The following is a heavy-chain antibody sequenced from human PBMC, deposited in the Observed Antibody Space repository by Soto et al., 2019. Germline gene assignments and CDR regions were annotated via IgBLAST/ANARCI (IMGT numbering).Heavy chain of an antibody. CDR3: ARWGGFCPYGVRAALHDP. V-gene: IGHV4-31*02. Sequence: SETLSITCTVSRGCRRSAGHYWSWIRQHPGKGLEWIGYINDSGSTFYNPSLRSRLNISVDTSENELSLRLTSVTAADTAVYFCARWGGFCPYGVRAALHDPPAQG. CDR1: RGCRRSAGHY. CDR2: INDSGST. D-gene: IGHD2-2*01. J-gene: IGHJ5*02.